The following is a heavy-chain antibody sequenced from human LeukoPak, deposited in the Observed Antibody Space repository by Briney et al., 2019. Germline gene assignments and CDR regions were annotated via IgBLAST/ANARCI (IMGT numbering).Heavy chain of an antibody. CDR1: GFTFSTYS. J-gene: IGHJ4*02. V-gene: IGHV3-30*02. CDR3: AKDGTSITMVRDRAFDY. D-gene: IGHD3-10*01. Sequence: PGGSLRLSCAASGFTFSTYSGNWIRQAPGKGLEWVAFIRYDGSNKYYADSVKGRFTISRDNSKNTLYLQMNSLRAEDTAVYYCAKDGTSITMVRDRAFDYWGQGTLVTVSS. CDR2: IRYDGSNK.